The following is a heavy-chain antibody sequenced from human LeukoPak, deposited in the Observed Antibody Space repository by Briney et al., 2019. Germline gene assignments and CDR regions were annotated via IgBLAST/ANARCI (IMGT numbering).Heavy chain of an antibody. V-gene: IGHV4-59*01. CDR3: ARDTHSHYYDSSGYYYYYYGMDV. J-gene: IGHJ6*02. CDR1: GGSISSYY. Sequence: SETLSLTCTVSGGSISSYYWSWIRQPPGKGLEWTGYIYYSGSTNYNPSLKSRVTISVDTSKNQFSLKLSSVTAADTAVYYCARDTHSHYYDSSGYYYYYYGMDVWGQGTTVTVSS. CDR2: IYYSGST. D-gene: IGHD3-22*01.